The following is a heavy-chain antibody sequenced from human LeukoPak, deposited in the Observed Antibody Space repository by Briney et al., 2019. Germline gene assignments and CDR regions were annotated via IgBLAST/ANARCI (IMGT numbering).Heavy chain of an antibody. CDR3: ARHSATYYYDSSGYLPDY. D-gene: IGHD3-22*01. J-gene: IGHJ4*02. Sequence: PGESLKISCKGSGYSFTNFWIGWVRQMPGKGLEWMGIIYPGDSDTRYSPSFQGQVTISADKSISTAYVQWSSLKASDTAMYYCARHSATYYYDSSGYLPDYWGQGTLVTVSS. CDR2: IYPGDSDT. CDR1: GYSFTNFW. V-gene: IGHV5-51*01.